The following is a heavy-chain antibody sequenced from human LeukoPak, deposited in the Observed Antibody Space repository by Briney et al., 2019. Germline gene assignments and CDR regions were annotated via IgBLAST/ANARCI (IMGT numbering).Heavy chain of an antibody. CDR3: AKRTPYSSGSYYFDY. Sequence: QLGGSLRLSCAASGFTFRSYNMNWVRQAPGKGLEWVSAISGSGGTTNYADSVKGRLTISRDNSQNTLYLQMNSLRAEDTAVYYCAKRTPYSSGSYYFDYWGQGTLVTVSS. J-gene: IGHJ4*02. CDR1: GFTFRSYN. V-gene: IGHV3-23*01. CDR2: ISGSGGTT. D-gene: IGHD3-22*01.